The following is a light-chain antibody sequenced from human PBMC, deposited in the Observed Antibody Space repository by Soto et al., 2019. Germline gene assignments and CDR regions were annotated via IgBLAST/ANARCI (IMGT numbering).Light chain of an antibody. CDR2: EVS. Sequence: QSVLTQPASVSGSPGQSITVSCTGASGDVGVYNYVSWYQQHPGKAPKLMIHEVSYRPSGVSSRFSGSKSGNTASLTISGLQAEDEAEYHCCSYTNRATYVFGTGTKVTVL. J-gene: IGLJ1*01. V-gene: IGLV2-14*01. CDR3: CSYTNRATYV. CDR1: SGDVGVYNY.